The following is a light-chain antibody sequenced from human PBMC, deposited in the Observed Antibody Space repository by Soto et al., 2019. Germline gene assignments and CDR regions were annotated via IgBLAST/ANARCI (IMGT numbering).Light chain of an antibody. Sequence: DIQMTQSPSTLSGSVVDRVTITCRASESIRTWLAWYQHKPGKAPKLLIYDASSLESGVPSRFSGSGSGTEFTLTISSLQPDDFATYYCQQYNSYPVTFGGGTKVDIK. J-gene: IGKJ4*01. CDR3: QQYNSYPVT. CDR1: ESIRTW. V-gene: IGKV1-5*01. CDR2: DAS.